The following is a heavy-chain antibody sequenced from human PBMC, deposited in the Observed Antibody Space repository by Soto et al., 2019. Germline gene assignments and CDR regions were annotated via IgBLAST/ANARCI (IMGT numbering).Heavy chain of an antibody. D-gene: IGHD3-10*01. J-gene: IGHJ5*02. CDR1: GFTFSSYS. CDR2: ISSSSSYI. V-gene: IGHV3-21*01. Sequence: PGGSLRLSCAASGFTFSSYSMNWVRQAPGKGLEWVSSISSSSSYIYYADSVKGRFTISRDNAKNSLYLQMNSLRAEDTAVYYCARVDAGVHGFDPWGQGTLVTVSS. CDR3: ARVDAGVHGFDP.